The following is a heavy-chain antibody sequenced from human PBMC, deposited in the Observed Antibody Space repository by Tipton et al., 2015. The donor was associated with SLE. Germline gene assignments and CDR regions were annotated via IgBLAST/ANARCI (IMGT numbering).Heavy chain of an antibody. J-gene: IGHJ3*02. CDR2: IYYSGST. CDR3: ATDLSPEVYYM. V-gene: IGHV4-59*11. CDR1: GGSISSHY. Sequence: TLSLTCTVSGGSISSHYCSWIRQPPGKGLEWIGYIYYSGSTNYNPSPKSRVTISVDTSKNQFSLRLSSVTDADTAVYYCATDLSPEVYYMWGQGTMVTVSS. D-gene: IGHD3-10*01.